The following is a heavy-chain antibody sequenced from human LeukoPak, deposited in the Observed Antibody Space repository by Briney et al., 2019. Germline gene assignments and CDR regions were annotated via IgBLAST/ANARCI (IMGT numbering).Heavy chain of an antibody. V-gene: IGHV3-15*06. J-gene: IGHJ4*02. CDR2: IKSKADYGTT. Sequence: GGSLRLSCAASGFSFSSYSMHWVRQPPGKGLEWVGHIKSKADYGTTHYAAPVKDRFTISRDDSKNTLYLQMNSLKTEDTAVYYCSAMRDFGFWGQGTLVTVSP. CDR1: GFSFSSYS. CDR3: SAMRDFGF.